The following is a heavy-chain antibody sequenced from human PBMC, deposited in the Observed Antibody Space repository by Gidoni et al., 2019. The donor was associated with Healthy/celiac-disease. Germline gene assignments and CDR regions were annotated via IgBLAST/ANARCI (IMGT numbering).Heavy chain of an antibody. CDR2: IYSGGST. V-gene: IGHV3-53*01. D-gene: IGHD3-10*01. Sequence: EVPLVESGGGLIQPGGSLRLSCAASGFPVSSNYMRWVRQAPGKGLEWVSVIYSGGSTYYADSVKGRFTISRDNSKNTLYLQMNSLRAEDTAVYYCAREAEDYGSGSYDRGGAFDIWGQGTMVTVSS. CDR3: AREAEDYGSGSYDRGGAFDI. J-gene: IGHJ3*02. CDR1: GFPVSSNY.